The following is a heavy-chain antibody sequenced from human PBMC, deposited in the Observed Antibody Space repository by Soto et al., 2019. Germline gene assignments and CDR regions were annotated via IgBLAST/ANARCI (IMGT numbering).Heavy chain of an antibody. CDR3: ARIITGDSIVAFDI. V-gene: IGHV4-59*01. CDR1: GGSISSYY. J-gene: IGHJ3*02. Sequence: SETLSLTCTVSGGSISSYYWSWIRQPPGKGLEWIGYIYYSGSTNYNPSLKSRVTISVDTSKNQFSLKLSSVTAADTAVYYCARIITGDSIVAFDIWGQGTMVTVSS. CDR2: IYYSGST. D-gene: IGHD7-27*01.